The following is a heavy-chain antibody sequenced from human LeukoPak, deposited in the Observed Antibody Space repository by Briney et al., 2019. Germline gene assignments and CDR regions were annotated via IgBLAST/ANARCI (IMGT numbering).Heavy chain of an antibody. D-gene: IGHD1-26*01. J-gene: IGHJ4*02. V-gene: IGHV4-61*01. Sequence: SETLSLTCAVSGYSISSGYYWGWIRQPPGKGLEWIGYIYYSGSTNYNPSLKSRVTISVDTSKNQFSLKLSSVTAADTAVYYCARGVGNSRLLLYYFDYWGQGTLVTVSS. CDR3: ARGVGNSRLLLYYFDY. CDR1: GYSISSGYY. CDR2: IYYSGST.